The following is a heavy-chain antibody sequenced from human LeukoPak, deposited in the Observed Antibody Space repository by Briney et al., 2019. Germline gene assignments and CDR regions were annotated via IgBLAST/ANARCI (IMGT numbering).Heavy chain of an antibody. CDR2: INGSGGRT. CDR1: GFTFSSYS. CDR3: AKRRRDGYNSDLEY. D-gene: IGHD5-12*01. V-gene: IGHV3-23*01. Sequence: GGSLRLSCAASGFTFSSYSMNWVRQSPGKGLEWVSDINGSGGRTYYADSVKGRFTISRDNSKNTLYLELNTLRAEDTAVYYCAKRRRDGYNSDLEYWGQGTLVTVSS. J-gene: IGHJ4*02.